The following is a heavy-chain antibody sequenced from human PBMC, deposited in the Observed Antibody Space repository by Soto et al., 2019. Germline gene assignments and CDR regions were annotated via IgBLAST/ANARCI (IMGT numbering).Heavy chain of an antibody. Sequence: TLSLTCAVYGGSFSGYYWSWIRQPPGKGLEWIGEINHSGSTNYNPSLKSRVTISVDTSKNQFSLKLSSVTAADTAVYYCARGNQYYYGSGSYYNNWLDPWGQGTLVTVSS. J-gene: IGHJ5*02. CDR3: ARGNQYYYGSGSYYNNWLDP. CDR1: GGSFSGYY. V-gene: IGHV4-34*01. D-gene: IGHD3-10*01. CDR2: INHSGST.